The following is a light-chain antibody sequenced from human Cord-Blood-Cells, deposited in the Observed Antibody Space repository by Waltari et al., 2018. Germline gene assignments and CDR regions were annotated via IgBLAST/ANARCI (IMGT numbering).Light chain of an antibody. CDR3: QSADSSGTYWV. CDR1: TLPKQY. Sequence: SYVLPGPPSVSASPGQTARSTCSGDTLPKQYAYWYQQKPGQAPVLVIYKDSERPSGIPERFSGSSSGTTVTLTNSGVQSEDEADYYCQSADSSGTYWVFGGGTKLTVL. J-gene: IGLJ3*02. CDR2: KDS. V-gene: IGLV3-25*03.